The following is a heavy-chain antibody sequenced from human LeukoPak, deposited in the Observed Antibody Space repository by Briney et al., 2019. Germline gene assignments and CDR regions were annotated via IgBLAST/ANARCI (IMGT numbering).Heavy chain of an antibody. Sequence: GGSLRLSCAASGFTFSSYGLRWVREAPGKGLEWVSDIIGSVGSTYYAQSVKGRFTLSRDNSKNTLYLQMNSARDEDPAVYYCARLTTPWDAFDVWGQGTMVTVSS. CDR2: IIGSVGST. CDR1: GFTFSSYG. J-gene: IGHJ3*01. CDR3: ARLTTPWDAFDV. D-gene: IGHD4-11*01. V-gene: IGHV3-23*01.